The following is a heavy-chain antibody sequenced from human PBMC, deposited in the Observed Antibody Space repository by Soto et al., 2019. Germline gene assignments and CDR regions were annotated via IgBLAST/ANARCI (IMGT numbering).Heavy chain of an antibody. CDR2: VSYDGSNK. CDR1: GFTFSSYG. D-gene: IGHD2-15*01. CDR3: AKDLGYCSGGSCYSDGYFDS. Sequence: GGSLRLSCAASGFTFSSYGMHWVRQAPGKGLKWVALVSYDGSNKNYAASVKGRFAISRDNSKNTLYLQMNMLRTEDAAVYYFAKDLGYCSGGSCYSDGYFDSWGQGALVTVSS. V-gene: IGHV3-30*18. J-gene: IGHJ4*02.